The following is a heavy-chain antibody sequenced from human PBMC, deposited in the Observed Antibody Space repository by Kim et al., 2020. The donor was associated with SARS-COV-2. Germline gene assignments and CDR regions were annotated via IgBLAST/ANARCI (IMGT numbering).Heavy chain of an antibody. CDR3: ARDRGLYYDILTGYKLHPSWGY. CDR1: GFTFSSYA. CDR2: ISYDGSNK. Sequence: GGSLRLSCAASGFTFSSYAMHWVRQAPGKGLEWVAVISYDGSNKYYADSVKGRFTISRDNSKNTLYLQMNSLRAEDTAVYYCARDRGLYYDILTGYKLHPSWGYWGQGTLVTVSS. J-gene: IGHJ4*02. D-gene: IGHD3-9*01. V-gene: IGHV3-30*04.